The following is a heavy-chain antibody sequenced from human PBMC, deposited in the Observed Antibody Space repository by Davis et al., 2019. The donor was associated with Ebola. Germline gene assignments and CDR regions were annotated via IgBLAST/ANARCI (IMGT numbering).Heavy chain of an antibody. D-gene: IGHD6-19*01. J-gene: IGHJ5*02. Sequence: GSLRLSCTVSGGSISSYYWSWIRQPPGKGLEWIGYIYYSGSTNYNPSLKSRVTISVDTSKNQFSLKLSSVTAADTAVYYCARKIAVAGTVLGWFDPWGQGTLVTVSS. V-gene: IGHV4-59*08. CDR2: IYYSGST. CDR3: ARKIAVAGTVLGWFDP. CDR1: GGSISSYY.